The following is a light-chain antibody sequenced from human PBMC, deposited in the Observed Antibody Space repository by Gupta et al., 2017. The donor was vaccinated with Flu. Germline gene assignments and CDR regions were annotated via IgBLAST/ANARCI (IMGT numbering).Light chain of an antibody. Sequence: VGDRVTISCRASQSISTWLAWYQQKPGKAPKPLIYKASNLESGVPSRFSGSGSGTEFTLTISSLQPDDFATYYCQQYDQWWTFGQGTKVEIK. V-gene: IGKV1-5*03. CDR1: QSISTW. J-gene: IGKJ1*01. CDR2: KAS. CDR3: QQYDQWWT.